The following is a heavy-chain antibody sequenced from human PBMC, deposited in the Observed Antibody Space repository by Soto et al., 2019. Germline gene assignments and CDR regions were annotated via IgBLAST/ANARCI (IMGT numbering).Heavy chain of an antibody. CDR2: INHSGST. D-gene: IGHD3-3*01. CDR1: GGSFSGYY. Sequence: PSETLSLTCAVYGGSFSGYYWSWIRQPPGKGLEWIGEINHSGSTNYSPSLKSRVTISVDTSKNQFSLKLSSVTAADTAVYYCARGLRITIFGVVMPGYRWGQGTLVTVSS. CDR3: ARGLRITIFGVVMPGYR. V-gene: IGHV4-34*01. J-gene: IGHJ5*02.